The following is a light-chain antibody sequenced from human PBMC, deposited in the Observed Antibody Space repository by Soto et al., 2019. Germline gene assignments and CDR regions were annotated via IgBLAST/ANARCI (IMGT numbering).Light chain of an antibody. CDR1: QSISSW. V-gene: IGKV1-5*03. CDR2: KAS. CDR3: QQYNSYSRK. J-gene: IGKJ1*01. Sequence: DIQMTHSPSTLSGSVGYRVTITCRASQSISSWLAWYQQKPGKAPKLLIYKASSLESGVPSRFSGSGSGTEFTLTISSLQPDDFATYYCQQYNSYSRKFGQGTKVDIK.